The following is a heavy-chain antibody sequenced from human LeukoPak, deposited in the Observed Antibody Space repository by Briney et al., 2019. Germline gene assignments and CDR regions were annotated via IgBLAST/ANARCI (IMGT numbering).Heavy chain of an antibody. Sequence: GGSLRLSCAASGFTFSSYGMHWVRQAPGKGLEWVAFIRYDGSNKYYADSVKGRFTISRDNSKNTLYLQMNSLRAEDTAVYYCAKDRLAYCGGDCYSWHFQHWGQGTLVTVSS. J-gene: IGHJ1*01. CDR2: IRYDGSNK. CDR1: GFTFSSYG. CDR3: AKDRLAYCGGDCYSWHFQH. V-gene: IGHV3-30*02. D-gene: IGHD2-21*01.